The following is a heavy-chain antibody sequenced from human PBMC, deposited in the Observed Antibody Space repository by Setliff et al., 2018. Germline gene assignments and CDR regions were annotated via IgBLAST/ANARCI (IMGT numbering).Heavy chain of an antibody. CDR2: IYSSGSP. V-gene: IGHV4-61*02. CDR1: GGSISSGSYY. CDR3: ARERYFDWFFED. D-gene: IGHD3-9*01. Sequence: SETLSLTCAVSGGSISSGSYYWTWIRQPAGQGLEWIGRIYSSGSPSYNPSLESRVTISRDTSTNQFSLKLGSVTAADTAVYYCARERYFDWFFEDWGHGTLVTVSS. J-gene: IGHJ4*01.